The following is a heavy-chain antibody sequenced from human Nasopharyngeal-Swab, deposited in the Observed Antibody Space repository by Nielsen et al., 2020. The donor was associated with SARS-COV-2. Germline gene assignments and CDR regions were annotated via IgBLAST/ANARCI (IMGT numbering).Heavy chain of an antibody. D-gene: IGHD6-19*01. CDR2: FSYSGST. J-gene: IGHJ4*02. CDR3: ASLYSSGWPRPGY. Sequence: WIRQPPGKGLEWIGSFSYSGSTYYNPSLKSRVTISVDTSKNQFSLKLSSVTAADTAVYYCASLYSSGWPRPGYWGQGTLVTVSS. V-gene: IGHV4-39*07.